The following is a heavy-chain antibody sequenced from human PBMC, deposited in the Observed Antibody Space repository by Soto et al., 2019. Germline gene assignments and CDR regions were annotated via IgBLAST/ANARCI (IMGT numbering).Heavy chain of an antibody. D-gene: IGHD5-18*01. CDR2: IKSKTDGGTT. V-gene: IGHV3-15*01. J-gene: IGHJ6*02. CDR3: TTAPAWIHKHQYYYGMDV. Sequence: EVQLVESGGGLVKPGGSLRLSCAASGFTFSNAWMSWVRQAPGKGLEWVGRIKSKTDGGTTDYAAPVKGSFTISRDDSKNTLYLQMNSLKTEETAVYYCTTAPAWIHKHQYYYGMDVWGQGTTVTVSS. CDR1: GFTFSNAW.